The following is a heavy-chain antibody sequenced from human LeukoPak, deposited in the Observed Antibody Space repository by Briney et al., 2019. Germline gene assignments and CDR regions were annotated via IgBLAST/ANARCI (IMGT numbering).Heavy chain of an antibody. D-gene: IGHD3-3*01. CDR3: ARLYYDFWSGYLQTFDY. CDR1: GFTFSSYA. V-gene: IGHV3-30*19. Sequence: GGSLRLSCAASGFTFSSYAMHWVRQAPGKGLEWVSFISSDGSQKYYADSVKGRFTISRDNSKNTLYLQLNSLRVEDTAVYYCARLYYDFWSGYLQTFDYWGQGTLVTVSS. J-gene: IGHJ4*02. CDR2: ISSDGSQK.